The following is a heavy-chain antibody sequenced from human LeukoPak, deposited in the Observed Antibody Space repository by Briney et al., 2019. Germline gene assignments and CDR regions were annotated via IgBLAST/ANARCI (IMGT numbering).Heavy chain of an antibody. J-gene: IGHJ3*02. CDR1: GFTFSSYT. V-gene: IGHV3-30*04. D-gene: IGHD1-26*01. CDR2: TSYDGSNK. Sequence: GGSLRLSCAASGFTFSSYTMHWVRQAPGKGLEWVAVTSYDGSNKYYADSVKGRFTISRDNSKNMLYLQMNSLRAEDTAVYYCARELSGSYVNGAFDIWGQGTMVTVSS. CDR3: ARELSGSYVNGAFDI.